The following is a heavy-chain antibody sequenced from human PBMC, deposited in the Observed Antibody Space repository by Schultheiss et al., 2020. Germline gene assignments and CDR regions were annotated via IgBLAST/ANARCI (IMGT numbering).Heavy chain of an antibody. J-gene: IGHJ4*02. CDR2: ISSSGSTI. Sequence: GESLRLSCAASGFTFSSYEMNWVRQAPGKGLEWVSYISSSGSTIYYADSVKGRFTISRDNAKNSLYLQMNSLRAEDTAVYYCARGVRSGWYVGNFDYWGQGTLVTVPS. D-gene: IGHD6-19*01. CDR1: GFTFSSYE. CDR3: ARGVRSGWYVGNFDY. V-gene: IGHV3-48*03.